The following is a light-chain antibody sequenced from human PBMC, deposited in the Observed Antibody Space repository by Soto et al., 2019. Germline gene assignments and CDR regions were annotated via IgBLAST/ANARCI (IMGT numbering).Light chain of an antibody. CDR3: GSYTSSNTPVE. CDR1: SSDVGGYND. CDR2: DVT. Sequence: QSVLTQPASVSGSPGQSITISCTGTSSDVGGYNDVSWYQQHPGKAPKLMIFDVTNRPSGVSNRFSGSKSGNTASLTISGLQVEDEADYYCGSYTSSNTPVEFGGGTKLTVL. V-gene: IGLV2-14*03. J-gene: IGLJ3*02.